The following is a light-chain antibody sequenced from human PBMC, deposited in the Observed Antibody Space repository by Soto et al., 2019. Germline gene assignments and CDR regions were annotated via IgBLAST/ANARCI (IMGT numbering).Light chain of an antibody. V-gene: IGKV1-33*01. CDR3: QQYNNLLLS. CDR2: DVH. J-gene: IGKJ4*01. CDR1: QDISNY. Sequence: DIPMTQSPSSLSASVGDRVTITCQASQDISNYLNWYQQKPGKAPKLLIYDVHNLEAGVPSRFSGSGSGTNFTFTISSLQPEDIATYYCQQYNNLLLSFGGGTKVDIK.